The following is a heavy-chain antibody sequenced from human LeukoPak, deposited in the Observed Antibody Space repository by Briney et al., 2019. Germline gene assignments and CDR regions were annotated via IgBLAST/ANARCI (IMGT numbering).Heavy chain of an antibody. CDR2: ISYDGSNK. CDR1: GFTFSSYG. Sequence: GGSLRLSCAASGFTFSSYGMHWVRQAPGKGLEWVAFISYDGSNKYYADSVKGRFTISRDNLKNTLYLQMNSLGAEDTAVYYCAKGGSGSYYDNFDYWGQGTLVTVSS. D-gene: IGHD1-26*01. CDR3: AKGGSGSYYDNFDY. V-gene: IGHV3-30*18. J-gene: IGHJ4*02.